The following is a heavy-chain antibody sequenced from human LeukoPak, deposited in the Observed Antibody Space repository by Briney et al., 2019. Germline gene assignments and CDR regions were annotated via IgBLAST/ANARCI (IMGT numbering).Heavy chain of an antibody. Sequence: PSETLSLTCTVSGGSITSYYWSWIRQPPGKGLEWIGSIYSSGSTTYNPSLKSRVTISVDTSKNQFSLNLTSVTAADTAVYYCARRAVTENYFDYWGQGTMVTVSS. CDR1: GGSITSYY. CDR2: IYSSGST. CDR3: ARRAVTENYFDY. D-gene: IGHD6-19*01. J-gene: IGHJ4*02. V-gene: IGHV4-59*08.